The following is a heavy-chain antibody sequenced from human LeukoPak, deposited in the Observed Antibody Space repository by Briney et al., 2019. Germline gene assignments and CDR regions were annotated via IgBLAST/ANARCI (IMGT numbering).Heavy chain of an antibody. CDR2: INWNGDNP. D-gene: IGHD6-19*01. J-gene: IGHJ4*02. V-gene: IGHV3-20*04. Sequence: GGSLRLSCEASGFTFEDYGMTWVRQRPGKGLEYVCEINWNGDNPVYENSLRGRFTISRDNAKNSVYLQMNSLRAEDTAVYYCARVGYSSGCYYLDYWGQGTLVTVSS. CDR1: GFTFEDYG. CDR3: ARVGYSSGCYYLDY.